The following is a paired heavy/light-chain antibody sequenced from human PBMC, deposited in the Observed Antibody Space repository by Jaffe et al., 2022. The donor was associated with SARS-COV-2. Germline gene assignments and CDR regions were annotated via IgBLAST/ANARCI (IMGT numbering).Light chain of an antibody. CDR3: LQHNSYPWT. CDR2: AAS. CDR1: QGIRND. Sequence: DIQMTQSPSSLSASVGDRVTITCRASQGIRNDLGWYQQKPGKAPKRLIYAASNLQSGVPSRFSGSGSGTEFTLTISSLQPEDFATYYCLQHNSYPWTFGQGTKVEIK. V-gene: IGKV1-17*01. J-gene: IGKJ1*01.
Heavy chain of an antibody. CDR3: ARGSPQYCTNGVCSLGGYYYGMDV. CDR2: IKQDGSEK. Sequence: EVQLVESGGGLVQPGGSLRLSCAASGFTFSRYWMTWVRQAPGKGLEWVANIKQDGSEKYYVDSVKGRFTISRDNAKNSLSLQMNSLRAEDTAVYSCARGSPQYCTNGVCSLGGYYYGMDVWGQGTTVTVSS. CDR1: GFTFSRYW. J-gene: IGHJ6*02. D-gene: IGHD2-8*01. V-gene: IGHV3-7*01.